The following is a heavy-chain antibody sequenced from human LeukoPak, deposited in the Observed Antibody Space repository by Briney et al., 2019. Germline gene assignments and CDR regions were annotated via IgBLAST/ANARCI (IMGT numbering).Heavy chain of an antibody. CDR3: GRHQHSGSYGAFDI. D-gene: IGHD1-26*01. CDR1: GYSFTSYR. J-gene: IGHJ3*02. Sequence: GESLKISCKGSGYSFTSYRIGWVRQMPGKGLEWMGIIHPGDSDTRYSPSFQGQVTISADKSITTAYLQWSSLKASDTAMYYCGRHQHSGSYGAFDIWGQGTMVTVSS. V-gene: IGHV5-51*01. CDR2: IHPGDSDT.